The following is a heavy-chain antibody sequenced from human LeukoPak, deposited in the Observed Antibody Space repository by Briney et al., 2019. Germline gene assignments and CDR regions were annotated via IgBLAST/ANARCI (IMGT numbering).Heavy chain of an antibody. Sequence: SETLSLTCAVYGGSFSGYYWSWIRQPPGKGLEWIGEINHSGSTNYNPSLKSRVTISVDTSKNQFSLKLSSVTAADTAVYYCARVSEQQLVQDYWGQGTLVTVSS. CDR2: INHSGST. CDR1: GGSFSGYY. J-gene: IGHJ4*02. V-gene: IGHV4-34*01. D-gene: IGHD6-13*01. CDR3: ARVSEQQLVQDY.